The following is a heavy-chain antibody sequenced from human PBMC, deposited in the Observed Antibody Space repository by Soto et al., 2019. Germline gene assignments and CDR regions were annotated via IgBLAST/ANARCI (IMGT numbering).Heavy chain of an antibody. V-gene: IGHV5-51*01. CDR2: IFPGDSDT. CDR1: GYTFTNYW. Sequence: GESLKISCKAIGYTFTNYWIGWVRQTPGKGLEWMGIIFPGDSDTRYNPSFEGQVTVSADESISTAYLQWNTLKASDTAMYYCVRPNFGALTHFDFWGQGTLVTVS. CDR3: VRPNFGALTHFDF. D-gene: IGHD3-16*01. J-gene: IGHJ4*02.